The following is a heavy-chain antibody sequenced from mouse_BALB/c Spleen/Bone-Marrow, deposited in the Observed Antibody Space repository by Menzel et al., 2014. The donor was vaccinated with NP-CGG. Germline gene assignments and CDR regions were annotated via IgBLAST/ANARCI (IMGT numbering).Heavy chain of an antibody. CDR1: GYTFTDYN. D-gene: IGHD2-3*01. V-gene: IGHV1S29*02. Sequence: DVKLVESGPELVKPGASVKISCKASGYTFTDYNMHWVKQSHGKSLEWIGYIYPYNGGTGYNQKFKSKATLTVDNSSSTAYMELRSLTSEDSAVYYCARLDGYYVAMDYWGQGTSVTVSS. CDR2: IYPYNGGT. J-gene: IGHJ4*01. CDR3: ARLDGYYVAMDY.